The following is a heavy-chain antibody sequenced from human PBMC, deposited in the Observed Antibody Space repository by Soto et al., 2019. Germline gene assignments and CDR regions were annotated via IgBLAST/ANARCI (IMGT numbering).Heavy chain of an antibody. V-gene: IGHV1-8*01. CDR2: MNPNSGNT. CDR3: ARGLIGYCSGGSGPRGFGWFDP. Sequence: QVQLVQSGAEVKKPGASVKVSCKASGYTFTSYDINWVRQATGQGLEWMGWMNPNSGNTGYAQKFQGRVTMTRNTSISTAYMELSSLRSEDTAVYYCARGLIGYCSGGSGPRGFGWFDPWGQGTLVTVSS. J-gene: IGHJ5*02. CDR1: GYTFTSYD. D-gene: IGHD2-15*01.